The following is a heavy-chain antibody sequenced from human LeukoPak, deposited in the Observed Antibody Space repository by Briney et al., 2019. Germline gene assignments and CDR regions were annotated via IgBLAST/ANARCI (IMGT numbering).Heavy chain of an antibody. CDR2: IYYSGST. V-gene: IGHV4-59*12. D-gene: IGHD6-13*01. CDR3: ARDWQQPNYYYYGMDV. Sequence: SETLSLTCTVSGGSISNYYWSWIRQPPGKRLEWIAYIYYSGSTYYNPSLKSRVTISVDTSKNQFSLKLSSVTAADTAVYYCARDWQQPNYYYYGMDVWGQGTTVTVSS. CDR1: GGSISNYY. J-gene: IGHJ6*02.